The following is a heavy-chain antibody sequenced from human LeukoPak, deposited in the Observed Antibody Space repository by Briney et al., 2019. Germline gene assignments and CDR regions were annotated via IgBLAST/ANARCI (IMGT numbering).Heavy chain of an antibody. V-gene: IGHV3-23*01. CDR2: ISGSGGST. D-gene: IGHD3-10*01. CDR3: AKDPSMVRDTMDV. CDR1: GFTFSSYG. J-gene: IGHJ6*03. Sequence: GRSLRLSCAASGFTFSSYGMHWVRQAPGKGLEWVSAISGSGGSTYYADSVKGRFTISRDNSKNTLYLQMNSLRAEDAAVYYCAKDPSMVRDTMDVWGKGTTVTVSS.